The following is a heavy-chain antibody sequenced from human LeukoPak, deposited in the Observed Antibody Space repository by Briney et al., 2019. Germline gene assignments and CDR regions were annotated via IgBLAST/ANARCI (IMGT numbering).Heavy chain of an antibody. D-gene: IGHD3-22*01. Sequence: GESLKISCKGSGYRFTSYWIGWVRQMPVKGLEWVGIIYPGDSDTRYSPSFQGQVTISADKSISTAYLQWSSLKASDTAMYYCVRYYHDSSGYLIDYWGQGTLVTVSS. CDR2: IYPGDSDT. J-gene: IGHJ4*02. CDR1: GYRFTSYW. V-gene: IGHV5-51*01. CDR3: VRYYHDSSGYLIDY.